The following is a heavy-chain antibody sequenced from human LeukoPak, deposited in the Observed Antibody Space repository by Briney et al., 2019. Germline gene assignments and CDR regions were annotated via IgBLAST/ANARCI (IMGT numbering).Heavy chain of an antibody. CDR1: GGSISSYY. CDR3: ARDLPGNWEWAAGRFDP. CDR2: IYYSGST. D-gene: IGHD7-27*01. V-gene: IGHV4-59*01. J-gene: IGHJ5*02. Sequence: SEALSLTCTVSGGSISSYYWSWIRQPPGKGLEWIGYIYYSGSTNYNPSLKSRVTISVDTSKNQFSLKLSSVTAADTAVYYCARDLPGNWEWAAGRFDPWGQGTLVTVSS.